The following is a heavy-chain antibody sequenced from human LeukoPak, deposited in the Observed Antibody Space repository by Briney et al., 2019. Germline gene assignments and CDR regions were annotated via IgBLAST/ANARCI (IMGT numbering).Heavy chain of an antibody. CDR3: ARSERGGPGVTTGHYYYGMDV. Sequence: PGGSLRLSCAASGFTFSDYYMSWIRQAPGKGLEWVSYISSSGSTIYYADSVKGRFTISRDNAKNSLYLQMNSLRAEDTAVYYCARSERGGPGVTTGHYYYGMDVWGQGTTVTVSS. J-gene: IGHJ6*02. D-gene: IGHD4-17*01. CDR2: ISSSGSTI. V-gene: IGHV3-11*01. CDR1: GFTFSDYY.